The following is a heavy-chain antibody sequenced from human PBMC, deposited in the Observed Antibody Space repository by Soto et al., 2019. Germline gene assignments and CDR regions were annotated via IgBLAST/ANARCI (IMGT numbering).Heavy chain of an antibody. CDR2: ISSSSSYT. V-gene: IGHV3-11*06. Sequence: PGGSLRLSCAASGFTFSDYYMSWIRQAPGKGLEWVSYISSSSSYTNYADSVKGRFTISRDNAKNSLYLQMNSLRAEDTAVYYCARDPLGTMTGGVDPWGQGTLVTVSS. CDR3: ARDPLGTMTGGVDP. J-gene: IGHJ5*02. D-gene: IGHD3-22*01. CDR1: GFTFSDYY.